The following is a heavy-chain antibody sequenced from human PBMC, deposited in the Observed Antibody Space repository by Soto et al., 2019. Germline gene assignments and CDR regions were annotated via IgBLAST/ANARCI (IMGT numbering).Heavy chain of an antibody. CDR1: GFTFSDYY. CDR3: ARGLWNFDL. J-gene: IGHJ2*01. V-gene: IGHV3-11*01. CDR2: IKTSGSTM. Sequence: QVQLVESGGGLVKPGGSLRLSCAASGFTFSDYYMSWIRQAPGRGLQWISYIKTSGSTMYYADSVKGRFTVSRDNAKNSLYLRMNRLRVEHTAVYYCARGLWNFDLWGRGTLVTVSS. D-gene: IGHD3-16*01.